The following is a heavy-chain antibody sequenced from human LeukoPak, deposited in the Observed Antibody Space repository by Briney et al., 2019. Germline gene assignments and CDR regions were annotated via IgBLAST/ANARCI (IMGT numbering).Heavy chain of an antibody. CDR3: ARDHRWSYDY. Sequence: GGSLRLSCAASGFTFSGHYMHSVRQAPGKGLVWVSHIKGDGSDTRYADSVEGRFIISRDNAKNTLYLQMNSLRAEDTGVYFCARDHRWSYDYWGQGTLVTVSS. D-gene: IGHD1-26*01. V-gene: IGHV3-74*01. CDR2: IKGDGSDT. J-gene: IGHJ4*02. CDR1: GFTFSGHY.